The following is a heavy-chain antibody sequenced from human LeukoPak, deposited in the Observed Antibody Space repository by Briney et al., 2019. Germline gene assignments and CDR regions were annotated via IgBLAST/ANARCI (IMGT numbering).Heavy chain of an antibody. CDR2: ISSNGGST. CDR3: AREIADRSGAFDI. D-gene: IGHD1-14*01. CDR1: GFTFSSYA. Sequence: TGGSLRLSCAASGFTFSSYAMHWVRQAPGKGLEYVSAISSNGGSTYYANSVKGRFTISRDNSKNTLYLQMGSLRAEDMAVYYCAREIADRSGAFDIWGQGTMVTVSS. V-gene: IGHV3-64*01. J-gene: IGHJ3*02.